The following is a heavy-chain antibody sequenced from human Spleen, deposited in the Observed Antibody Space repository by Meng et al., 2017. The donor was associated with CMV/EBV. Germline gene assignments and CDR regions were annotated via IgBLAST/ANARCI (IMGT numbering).Heavy chain of an antibody. V-gene: IGHV3-74*01. CDR2: INSDGSNT. D-gene: IGHD3-9*01. CDR1: GFTFNDAW. Sequence: GESLKISCAASGFTFNDAWMNWVRQAPGMGLEWVGRINSDGSNTYYADSVKGRFTISRDNAKNSLSLQMNSLRAEDTALYYCAREYYDVMTGYYRYFDSWGQGTLVTVSS. J-gene: IGHJ4*02. CDR3: AREYYDVMTGYYRYFDS.